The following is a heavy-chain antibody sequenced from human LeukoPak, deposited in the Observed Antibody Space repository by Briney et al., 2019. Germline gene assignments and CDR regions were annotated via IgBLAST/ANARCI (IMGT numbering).Heavy chain of an antibody. CDR2: INPNSGGT. V-gene: IGHV1-2*02. Sequence: ASVKVSCKASGYTFTGYYMHWVRQAPGQGLEWMGWINPNSGGTNYAQKFQGRVTMTRDTSISTAYMELSRLRSDDTAVYYCAAGSPAEYYYDSRGFFDIWGQGTMVTVSS. D-gene: IGHD3-22*01. CDR1: GYTFTGYY. CDR3: AAGSPAEYYYDSRGFFDI. J-gene: IGHJ3*02.